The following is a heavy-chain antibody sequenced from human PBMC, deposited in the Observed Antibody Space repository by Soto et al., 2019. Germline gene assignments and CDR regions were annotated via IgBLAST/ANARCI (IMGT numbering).Heavy chain of an antibody. Sequence: GGSLRLSCATSGFIFRIYDMSWVRQAPGKGLEWVSGISPTGGTRYYADSIKGRFTVSRDNSKTSLYLHMHSLTSDDTAFYFCAKEGNGGSSLDSWGQGTLVTVSS. CDR1: GFIFRIYD. J-gene: IGHJ5*01. D-gene: IGHD2-15*01. CDR2: ISPTGGTR. V-gene: IGHV3-23*01. CDR3: AKEGNGGSSLDS.